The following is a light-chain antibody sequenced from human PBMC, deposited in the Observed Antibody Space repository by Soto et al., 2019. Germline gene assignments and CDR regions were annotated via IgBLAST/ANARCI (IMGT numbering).Light chain of an antibody. CDR2: GAS. V-gene: IGKV3-15*01. J-gene: IGKJ5*01. Sequence: DIVLTQSPGTLSLSPGERSTLSCRASQSVSISYLAWYQQKPGQAPRLLIYGASTRATGIPARFSGSGSGTEFTLTISSLQSEDFAVYYCQQYNNWPPITFGQGTRLEI. CDR3: QQYNNWPPIT. CDR1: QSVSISY.